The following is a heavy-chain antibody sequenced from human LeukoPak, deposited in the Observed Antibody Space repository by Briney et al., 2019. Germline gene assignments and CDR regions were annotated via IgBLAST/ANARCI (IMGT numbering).Heavy chain of an antibody. J-gene: IGHJ6*02. D-gene: IGHD2-15*01. Sequence: GGSLRLSCAASGFTFSAYDMNWVRQAPGKGLKWLSYISSSSTTKYHADSVKGRFTISRDNAKNSLYLQMNSLRAEDTAVYYCARSYEEDKGMWGYYYYGMDVWGQGTTVTVSS. CDR2: ISSSSTTK. CDR1: GFTFSAYD. CDR3: ARSYEEDKGMWGYYYYGMDV. V-gene: IGHV3-48*04.